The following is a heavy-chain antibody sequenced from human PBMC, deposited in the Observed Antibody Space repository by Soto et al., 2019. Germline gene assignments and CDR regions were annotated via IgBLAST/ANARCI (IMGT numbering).Heavy chain of an antibody. J-gene: IGHJ5*02. CDR2: IYYRGST. V-gene: IGHV4-59*01. D-gene: IGHD5-18*01. Sequence: SETLSLTCTVSGGSISSYYWSWIRQPPGKGLEWIGYIYYRGSTNYNPSLKSRVTISVDTSKNQFSLKLSSVTAADTAVYYCAREESVYSYGRTINNWFDPCSQRTLVTVSS. CDR3: AREESVYSYGRTINNWFDP. CDR1: GGSISSYY.